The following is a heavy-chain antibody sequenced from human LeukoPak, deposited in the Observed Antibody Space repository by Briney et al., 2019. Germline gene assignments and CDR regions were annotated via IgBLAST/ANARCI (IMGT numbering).Heavy chain of an antibody. D-gene: IGHD2-15*01. J-gene: IGHJ6*02. V-gene: IGHV4-39*01. CDR3: ARHVCGGSRAYYYYGLDV. Sequence: SETLSLTCTVSGASITTTNYYWGWIRQPPGKGLEWLGSLFYSGSTYFNPSLKSRVSISVDTSKNQFSLKVSSVTAADTAVYYCARHVCGGSRAYYYYGLDVWGQGTAVTVSS. CDR1: GASITTTNYY. CDR2: LFYSGST.